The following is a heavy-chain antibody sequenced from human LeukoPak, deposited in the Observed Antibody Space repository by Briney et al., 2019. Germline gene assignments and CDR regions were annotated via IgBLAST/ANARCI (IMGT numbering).Heavy chain of an antibody. CDR1: GFTFSSYA. CDR3: ARGPTYYFDY. J-gene: IGHJ4*02. CDR2: ISYDGSNK. V-gene: IGHV3-30*01. Sequence: PGRSLRLSCAASGFTFSSYAMHWVRQAPGKGLEWVAVISYDGSNKYYADSVKGRFTISRDNSKNTLYLQMNSLRAEDTAVYYCARGPTYYFDYWGQGTLVTVSS.